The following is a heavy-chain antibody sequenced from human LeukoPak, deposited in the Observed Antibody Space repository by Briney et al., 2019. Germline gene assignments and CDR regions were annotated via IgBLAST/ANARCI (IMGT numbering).Heavy chain of an antibody. J-gene: IGHJ5*02. D-gene: IGHD6-19*01. V-gene: IGHV4-59*08. CDR3: ARHSVPGGGFDP. CDR1: GDSIRKYY. CDR2: IYYSGTT. Sequence: SETLSLTCSVSGDSIRKYYCNWIRQPPGKGLEWIGYIYYSGTTSYNPALKSRVTISIDTSKNQFSLKLRFLAAADTAVYYCARHSVPGGGFDPWGQGTLVTVSS.